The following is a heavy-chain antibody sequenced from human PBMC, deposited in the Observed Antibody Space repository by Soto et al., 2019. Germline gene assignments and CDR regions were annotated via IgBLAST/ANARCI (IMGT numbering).Heavy chain of an antibody. Sequence: QVQLGQSGAEVKKPGASVKGSCKASGYPFTSYGISWVRQAPGQGLEWMGWVSVHNGNTNYAQKLQCRVTMTTDTSTSTAYMELRSLRSDDTAVYYCARDSNSSPDPWGQGTLVTVSS. CDR2: VSVHNGNT. V-gene: IGHV1-18*01. J-gene: IGHJ5*02. D-gene: IGHD6-13*01. CDR3: ARDSNSSPDP. CDR1: GYPFTSYG.